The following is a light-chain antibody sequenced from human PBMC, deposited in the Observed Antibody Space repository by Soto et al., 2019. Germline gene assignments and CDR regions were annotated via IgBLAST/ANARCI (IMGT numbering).Light chain of an antibody. Sequence: DIQMTQSTSTLSASVGDRVTITCRASLSISTWLAWYHQKPGKAPKLQISESSSLESGVPSRFSGSGSGTEFPLTISSLQPDDFATSYCQRYNDYSERFGQGNKVELK. CDR1: LSISTW. V-gene: IGKV1-5*03. J-gene: IGKJ1*01. CDR2: ESS. CDR3: QRYNDYSER.